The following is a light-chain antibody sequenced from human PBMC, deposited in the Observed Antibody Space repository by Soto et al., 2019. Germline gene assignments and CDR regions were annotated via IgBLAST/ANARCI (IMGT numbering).Light chain of an antibody. CDR2: DDS. CDR1: NIGIKS. V-gene: IGLV3-21*02. J-gene: IGLJ1*01. Sequence: SYELTQPPSVSVAPGQTARITCGGNNIGIKSVHWYQQKPGQAPVLVVYDDSARPSGIPERFAGSNSGNTATLTIRRVEAGDEADYFCQVWDSSSDQYVFGTGTKLTVL. CDR3: QVWDSSSDQYV.